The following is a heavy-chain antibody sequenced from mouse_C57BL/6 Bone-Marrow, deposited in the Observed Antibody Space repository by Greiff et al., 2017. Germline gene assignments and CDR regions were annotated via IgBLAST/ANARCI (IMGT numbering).Heavy chain of an antibody. J-gene: IGHJ4*01. V-gene: IGHV14-4*01. Sequence: VHVKQSGAELVRPGASVKLSCTASGFNIKDDYMHWVKQRPEQGLEWIGWIDPENGDTEYASKFQGKATITADTSSNTAYLQLSSLTSEDTAVYYCTTYGPYAMDYGGQGTSVTVSS. D-gene: IGHD1-2*01. CDR2: IDPENGDT. CDR1: GFNIKDDY. CDR3: TTYGPYAMDY.